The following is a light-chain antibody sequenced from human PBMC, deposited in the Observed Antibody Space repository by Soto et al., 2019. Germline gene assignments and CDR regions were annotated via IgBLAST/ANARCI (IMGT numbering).Light chain of an antibody. CDR1: SSNIGNNG. Sequence: QSVLTQPPSVSEAPRQRVTISCSGNSSNIGNNGVNWYQQVPGEAPKLLIYYDDLLPSGVSDRFSGSKSGTSASLAISGLQSEEEADYYCAAWYDSLNGPVFGGGTKLTVL. V-gene: IGLV1-36*01. CDR3: AAWYDSLNGPV. CDR2: YDD. J-gene: IGLJ3*02.